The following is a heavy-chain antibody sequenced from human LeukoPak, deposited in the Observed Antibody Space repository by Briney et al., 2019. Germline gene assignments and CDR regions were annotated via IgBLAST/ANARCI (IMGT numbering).Heavy chain of an antibody. Sequence: ASVKVSCKASGGTFSSYAISWVRQAPGQGLEWMGGFDPEDGETIYAQKFQGRVTMTEDTSTDTAYMELSSLRSEDTAVYYCATSLEEGLETYDAFDIWGQGTMVTVSS. D-gene: IGHD3/OR15-3a*01. CDR3: ATSLEEGLETYDAFDI. J-gene: IGHJ3*02. V-gene: IGHV1-24*01. CDR1: GGTFSSYA. CDR2: FDPEDGET.